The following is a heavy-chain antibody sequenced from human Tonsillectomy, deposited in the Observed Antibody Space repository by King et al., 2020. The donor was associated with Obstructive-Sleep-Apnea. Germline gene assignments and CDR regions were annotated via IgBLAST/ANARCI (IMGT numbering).Heavy chain of an antibody. Sequence: VQLVESGGDLVQPGGSLRLSCAASGFTFSNYDMHWVRQAPGKGLEYVSAITSNGGSTHYANSVEGRFTISRDNSKNTLYLQMGSLRTEDMAVYYCASLSAGGSGSSPFDYWGQGTLVTVSS. CDR3: ASLSAGGSGSSPFDY. V-gene: IGHV3-64*01. CDR2: ITSNGGST. CDR1: GFTFSNYD. D-gene: IGHD3-10*01. J-gene: IGHJ4*02.